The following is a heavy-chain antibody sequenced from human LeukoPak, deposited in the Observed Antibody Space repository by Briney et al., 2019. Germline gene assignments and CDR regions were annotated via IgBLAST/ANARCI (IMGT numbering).Heavy chain of an antibody. CDR1: GGSISSGGYY. V-gene: IGHV4-31*03. CDR2: IYYSGST. D-gene: IGHD6-13*01. J-gene: IGHJ4*02. CDR3: AREDSSWYTDY. Sequence: PSQTLSLTCTVSGGSISSGGYYWSWIRQHPGKGPEWIGCIYYSGSTYYNPSLKSRVTISVDTSKNQFSLELSSVTAADTAVYYCAREDSSWYTDYWGQGTLVTVSS.